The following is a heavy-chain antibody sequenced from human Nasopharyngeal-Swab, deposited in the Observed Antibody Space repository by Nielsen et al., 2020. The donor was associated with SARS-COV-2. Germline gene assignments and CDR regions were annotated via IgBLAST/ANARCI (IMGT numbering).Heavy chain of an antibody. J-gene: IGHJ4*02. V-gene: IGHV3-30-3*01. CDR3: ARDGYSSSWYDY. CDR2: ISYDGSNK. CDR1: GFTFSSYA. Sequence: GESLKISCAASGFTFSSYAMHWVRQAPGKGLEWVAVISYDGSNKYYADSVKGRFTISRDKAKNSLYLQMNSLRAEDTAVYYCARDGYSSSWYDYWGQGTLVTVSS. D-gene: IGHD6-13*01.